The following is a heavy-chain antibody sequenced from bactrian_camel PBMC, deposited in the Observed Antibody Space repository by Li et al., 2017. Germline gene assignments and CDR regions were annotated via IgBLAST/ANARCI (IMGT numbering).Heavy chain of an antibody. Sequence: VQLVESGGGSVQAGGSLRLSCVASGDTYSRDTVGWFRQAPGKEREGVATISSAGSRRYTDSVKGRFTISRDNAKNTLYLQLNNLEVEDTATYICVAGSDIAQRGRGTQVTVS. CDR1: GDTYSRDT. D-gene: IGHD6*01. J-gene: IGHJ4*01. CDR2: ISSAGSR. V-gene: IGHV3S55*01.